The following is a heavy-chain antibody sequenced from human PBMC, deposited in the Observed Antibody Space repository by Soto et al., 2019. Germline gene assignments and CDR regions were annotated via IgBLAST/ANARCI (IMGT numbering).Heavy chain of an antibody. D-gene: IGHD6-19*01. V-gene: IGHV2-70*11. Sequence: SGPTLVNPTQTLTLTCTFSGFSLGTSGMCVSWIRQPPGKALEWLARIDWDDDKYYSTSLKTRLTISKDTSKNQVVLTMTNMDPVDTATYYCARMVAVADQANFDYWGQGTLVTVSS. CDR3: ARMVAVADQANFDY. J-gene: IGHJ4*02. CDR2: IDWDDDK. CDR1: GFSLGTSGMC.